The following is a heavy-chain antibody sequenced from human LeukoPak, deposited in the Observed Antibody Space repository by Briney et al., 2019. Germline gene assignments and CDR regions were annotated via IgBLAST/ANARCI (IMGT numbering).Heavy chain of an antibody. CDR2: LYSGGDI. V-gene: IGHV3-66*01. CDR3: ATSPTTGNIYFDL. CDR1: GLTVKNNY. J-gene: IGHJ2*01. Sequence: GGSLRLSCAASGLTVKNNYMAWVRQPPGKGLELVSVLYSGGDIYYADSVKGRFTISRDNSKNMLYLQMNSLRAEETAVYYCATSPTTGNIYFDLWGRGTLVTVSS. D-gene: IGHD1-1*01.